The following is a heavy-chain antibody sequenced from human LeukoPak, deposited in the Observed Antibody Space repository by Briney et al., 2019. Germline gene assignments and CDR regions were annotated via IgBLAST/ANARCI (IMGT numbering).Heavy chain of an antibody. CDR3: AREVTAGRRYWYFDL. CDR2: IIPILGIA. J-gene: IGHJ2*01. V-gene: IGHV1-69*04. D-gene: IGHD4-4*01. CDR1: GYTFTSYA. Sequence: VASVKVSCKASGYTFTSYAISWVRQAPGQGLEWMGRIIPILGIANYAQKFQGRVTITADKSTSTAYMELSSLRSEDTAVYYCAREVTAGRRYWYFDLWGRGTLVTVSS.